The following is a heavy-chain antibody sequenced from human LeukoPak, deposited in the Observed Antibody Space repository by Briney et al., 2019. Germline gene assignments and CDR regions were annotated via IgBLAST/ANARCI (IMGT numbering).Heavy chain of an antibody. CDR2: MNWDGGST. V-gene: IGHV3-43*01. CDR1: GFNFDDYT. D-gene: IGHD6-19*01. Sequence: GGSLRLSCAASGFNFDDYTLHWVRQLPGKGLEWVSLMNWDGGSTYYADSVKGRFTISRDTSKNSLFLQMHSLKAEDTAIYYCAKDLGKVIAAAGTACFDVWGRGTLVTVSS. CDR3: AKDLGKVIAAAGTACFDV. J-gene: IGHJ4*01.